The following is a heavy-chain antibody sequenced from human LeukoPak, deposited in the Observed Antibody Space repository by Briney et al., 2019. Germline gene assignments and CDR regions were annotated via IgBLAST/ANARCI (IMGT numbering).Heavy chain of an antibody. D-gene: IGHD1-1*01. Sequence: GASVKVSCKASGYTFTGYYMHWVRQAPGQGLEWMGWINPNSGGTNYAQKFQGRVTMTRDTSISTACMELGRLRSDDTAVYYCAREGKGTLSYAFDIWGQGTMVTVSS. J-gene: IGHJ3*02. CDR2: INPNSGGT. V-gene: IGHV1-2*02. CDR3: AREGKGTLSYAFDI. CDR1: GYTFTGYY.